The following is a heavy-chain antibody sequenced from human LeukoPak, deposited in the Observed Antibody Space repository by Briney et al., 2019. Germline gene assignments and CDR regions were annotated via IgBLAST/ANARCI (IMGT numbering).Heavy chain of an antibody. D-gene: IGHD5-24*01. CDR2: IISIFGTA. J-gene: IGHJ4*02. CDR1: GGTFSSYA. V-gene: IGHV1-69*13. Sequence: SVKVTCKASGGTFSSYAISWVRQASGQGLEWMGGIISIFGTANYAQKFQGRVTITADESTSTAYMELSSLRSEDTAVYYCAREDGDGYTFQWGQGTLVTVSS. CDR3: AREDGDGYTFQ.